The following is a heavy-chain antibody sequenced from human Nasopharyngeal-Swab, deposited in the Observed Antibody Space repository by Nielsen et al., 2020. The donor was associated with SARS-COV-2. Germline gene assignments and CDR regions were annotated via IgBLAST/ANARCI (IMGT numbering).Heavy chain of an antibody. D-gene: IGHD1-1*01. CDR2: ISTTSNYI. CDR1: GFTFSSYS. J-gene: IGHJ4*02. Sequence: GESLKISCAASGFTFSSYSMNWVRQAPGKGLEWVSSISTTSNYISYGDSVKGRFTISRDNAKNSLYLQMNSLRAEDTAVYYCVRDEDVVGTTFWYWGQGTLVTVSS. CDR3: VRDEDVVGTTFWY. V-gene: IGHV3-21*01.